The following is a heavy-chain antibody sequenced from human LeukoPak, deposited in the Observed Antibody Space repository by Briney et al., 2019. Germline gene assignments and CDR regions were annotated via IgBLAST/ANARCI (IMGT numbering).Heavy chain of an antibody. CDR3: AKSHSDYDFWSGSFDY. V-gene: IGHV3-23*01. CDR2: ISGSGGST. J-gene: IGHJ4*02. Sequence: GGSLRLSCAASGFTFSSYAMSWVRQAPGKGLEWVSAISGSGGSTYYADSVKGRFTISRDNSKNTLYLQMNSLRAEDTAVYNCAKSHSDYDFWSGSFDYWGQGTLVTVSS. D-gene: IGHD3-3*01. CDR1: GFTFSSYA.